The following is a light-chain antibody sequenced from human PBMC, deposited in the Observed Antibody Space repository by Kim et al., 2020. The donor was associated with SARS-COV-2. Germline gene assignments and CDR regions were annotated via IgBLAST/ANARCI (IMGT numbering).Light chain of an antibody. Sequence: QAGLTQPPSVSKALGQTATLTCTGNGNNVGNEGAAWLQQHQGHPPKLLSYRDDNRPSGISERLSASRSGNTASLTITGLQPEDEADYYCSAWDSSLCALLFCGGTQLAVL. CDR1: GNNVGNEG. CDR3: SAWDSSLCALL. CDR2: RDD. J-gene: IGLJ3*02. V-gene: IGLV10-54*01.